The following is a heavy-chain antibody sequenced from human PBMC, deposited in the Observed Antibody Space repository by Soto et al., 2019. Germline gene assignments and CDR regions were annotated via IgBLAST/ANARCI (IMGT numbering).Heavy chain of an antibody. J-gene: IGHJ5*02. V-gene: IGHV1-69*02. D-gene: IGHD3-22*01. CDR2: IIPILGIA. Sequence: QVQLVQSGAEVKKPGSSVKVSCKASGGTFSSYTISWVRQAPGQGLEWMGRIIPILGIANYAQKFQGRVTISAEKSTSKAYMELSSLRSEDTAVYYCARYYDSSGYYYRFDPWGQGTLVTVSS. CDR3: ARYYDSSGYYYRFDP. CDR1: GGTFSSYT.